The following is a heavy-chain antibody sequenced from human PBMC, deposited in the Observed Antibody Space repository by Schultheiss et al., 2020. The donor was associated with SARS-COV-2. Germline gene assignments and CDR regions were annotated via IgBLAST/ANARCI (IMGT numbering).Heavy chain of an antibody. V-gene: IGHV3-64*04. Sequence: GGSLRLSCAASGFTFSSYSMNWVRQAPGKGLEYVSVISSNGGGTYYADSVKGRFTISRDNAKNSLYLQMNSLRAEDTAVYYCARADDYGGNSLDHWGQGTLATVSS. D-gene: IGHD4-23*01. J-gene: IGHJ4*02. CDR2: ISSNGGGT. CDR1: GFTFSSYS. CDR3: ARADDYGGNSLDH.